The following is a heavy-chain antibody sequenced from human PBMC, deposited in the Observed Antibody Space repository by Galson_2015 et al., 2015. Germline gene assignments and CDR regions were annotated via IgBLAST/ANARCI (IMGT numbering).Heavy chain of an antibody. J-gene: IGHJ4*02. CDR1: GGSISSYY. D-gene: IGHD6-13*01. V-gene: IGHV4-59*01. CDR3: ASSLGSSSWVDY. Sequence: ETLSLTCRVSGGSISSYYWSWIRPSPGKGLEWIGYIYYSGITKYNPSLKSRVTISVDTSDNQFSLKLSSVTAADTAVYYCASSLGSSSWVDYWGQGTLVTVSS. CDR2: IYYSGIT.